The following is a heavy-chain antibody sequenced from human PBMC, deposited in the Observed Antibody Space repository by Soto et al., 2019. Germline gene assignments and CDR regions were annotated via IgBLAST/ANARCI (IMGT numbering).Heavy chain of an antibody. CDR3: ARDQWIPPNFVQLNWFDP. D-gene: IGHD3-9*01. CDR2: INAGNGNT. Sequence: QVQLVQSGAEVKKPGASVKVSCKASGYTFTSYAMHWVRQAPGQRLEWMGWINAGNGNTKYSQKFQGRVTITRDTSASTAYMELSSLRSEDTAVYYCARDQWIPPNFVQLNWFDPWGQGTLVTVSS. V-gene: IGHV1-3*01. J-gene: IGHJ5*02. CDR1: GYTFTSYA.